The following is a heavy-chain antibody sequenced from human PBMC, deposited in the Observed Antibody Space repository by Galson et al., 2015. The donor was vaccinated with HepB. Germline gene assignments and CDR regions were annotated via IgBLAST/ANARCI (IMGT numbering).Heavy chain of an antibody. CDR1: GYTFTSYY. J-gene: IGHJ5*02. CDR3: ARDGVWGVVVAAIGRFDP. CDR2: INPSGGST. Sequence: SVKVSCKASGYTFTSYYMHWVRQAPGQGLEWMGIINPSGGSTSYAQKFQGRVTMTRDTSTSTVYMELSSLRSEDTAVYYCARDGVWGVVVAAIGRFDPWGQGTLVTVSS. D-gene: IGHD2-15*01. V-gene: IGHV1-46*01.